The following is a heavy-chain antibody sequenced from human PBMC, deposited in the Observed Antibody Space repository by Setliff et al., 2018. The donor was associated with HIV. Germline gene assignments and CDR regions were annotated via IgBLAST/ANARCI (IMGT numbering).Heavy chain of an antibody. D-gene: IGHD5-12*01. CDR2: INPTGGST. V-gene: IGHV1-46*01. CDR1: GYSFTNHY. J-gene: IGHJ3*02. Sequence: ASVKVSCKPSGYSFTNHYMHWVRQAPGQGLEWMGVINPTGGSTRNTQTFQGRVAMTRDTSTSTVYMERSSLRSEDTAVYYCASAGAWQRNALDIWGQGTMVTVSS. CDR3: ASAGAWQRNALDI.